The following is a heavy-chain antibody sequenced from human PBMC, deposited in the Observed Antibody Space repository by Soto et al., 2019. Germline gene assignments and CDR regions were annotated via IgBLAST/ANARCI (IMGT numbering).Heavy chain of an antibody. Sequence: PGGSLRLSCAASGFTFSSYGMHWVRQAPGKGLEWVAVISYDGSNKYYADSVKGRFTISRDNSKNTLYLQMNGLRAEDTAVYYCAKDPRWEAAGQHYYYYYMDVWRKGTTVTVSS. J-gene: IGHJ6*03. CDR1: GFTFSSYG. CDR2: ISYDGSNK. CDR3: AKDPRWEAAGQHYYYYYMDV. D-gene: IGHD6-13*01. V-gene: IGHV3-30*18.